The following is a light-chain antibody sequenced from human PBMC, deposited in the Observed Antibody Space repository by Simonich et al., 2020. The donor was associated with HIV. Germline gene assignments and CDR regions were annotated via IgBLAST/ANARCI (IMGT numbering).Light chain of an antibody. CDR2: DAS. Sequence: EIVLTQSPATLSLSPGERATLTCRASQSVSSYLAWYQHKPGQAPMLLISDASNRAAGIPARFSGSGSGTDFTLTISSLEPEDFAIYYCQQRSHWRTFGQGTKVEIK. J-gene: IGKJ1*01. V-gene: IGKV3-11*01. CDR1: QSVSSY. CDR3: QQRSHWRT.